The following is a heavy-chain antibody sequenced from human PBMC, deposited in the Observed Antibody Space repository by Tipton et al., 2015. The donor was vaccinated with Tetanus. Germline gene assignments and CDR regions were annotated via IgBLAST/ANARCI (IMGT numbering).Heavy chain of an antibody. CDR3: ARGEGFGELWRTYFDY. CDR2: INHSGST. CDR1: GGSFSGYY. D-gene: IGHD3-10*01. V-gene: IGHV4-34*01. J-gene: IGHJ4*02. Sequence: TLSLTCAVYGGSFSGYYWSWIRQPPGKGLEWIGEINHSGSTNYNPSLKSRVTISVDTSKNQFSLKLSSVTAADTAVYYCARGEGFGELWRTYFDYWGQGTLVTVSS.